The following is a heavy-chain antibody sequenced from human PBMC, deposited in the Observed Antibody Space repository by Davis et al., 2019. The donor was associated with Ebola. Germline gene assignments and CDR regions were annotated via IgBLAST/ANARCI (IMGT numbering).Heavy chain of an antibody. CDR2: IFFSGGT. CDR1: GGSIRSGGHY. CDR3: ARDPGYSGYDRYYYYYGMDV. D-gene: IGHD5-12*01. V-gene: IGHV4-31*03. Sequence: MPSETLSLTCTVSGGSIRSGGHYWGWIRQHPGKGLEWIGDIFFSGGTYYNPSLKSRISMSVDTSRNQFSLNLSSVTAADTAVYYCARDPGYSGYDRYYYYYGMDVWGQGTTVTVSS. J-gene: IGHJ6*02.